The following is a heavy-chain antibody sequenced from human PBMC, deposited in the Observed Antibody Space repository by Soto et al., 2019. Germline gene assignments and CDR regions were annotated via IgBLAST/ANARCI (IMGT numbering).Heavy chain of an antibody. CDR1: EFSLNTFY. Sequence: QVQLVESGGGVVQPGRSLRLSCAASEFSLNTFYMQWVRQAPGKGLEWVGIISHDGRKTHYAAAVQGRFTISRDMSRNSLYLEMHCLRPEDTAVYYCASVADYWGQGTLVTVSS. D-gene: IGHD6-19*01. V-gene: IGHV3-30*04. J-gene: IGHJ4*02. CDR2: ISHDGRKT. CDR3: ASVADY.